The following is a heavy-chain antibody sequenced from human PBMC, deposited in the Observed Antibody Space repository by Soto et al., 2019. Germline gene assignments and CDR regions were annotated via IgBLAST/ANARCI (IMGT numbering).Heavy chain of an antibody. D-gene: IGHD2-15*01. Sequence: CGGPRLSCGASGFTFSDHYMSWIRQAPGKGLEWIGYSSNSGSYTRYADSVKGRFSISRDNSKHTVYLQMNSLRGDDTAMYYCAKVEVVIGTTYSRYDHWGRGTLVTVSS. CDR3: AKVEVVIGTTYSRYDH. CDR2: SSNSGSYT. CDR1: GFTFSDHY. J-gene: IGHJ4*02. V-gene: IGHV3-11*05.